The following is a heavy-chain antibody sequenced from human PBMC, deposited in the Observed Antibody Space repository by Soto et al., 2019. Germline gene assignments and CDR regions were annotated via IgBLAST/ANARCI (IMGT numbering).Heavy chain of an antibody. CDR2: IIPIFGTA. D-gene: IGHD3-22*01. V-gene: IGHV1-69*13. CDR1: GGTFSSYA. CDR3: ARGAYYYDSSGPNPRALDI. J-gene: IGHJ3*02. Sequence: SVKVSCKASGGTFSSYAISWVRQAPGQGLEWMGGIIPIFGTANYAQKFQGRVTITADESTSTAYMELSSLRSEDTAVYYCARGAYYYDSSGPNPRALDIWGQGTMVTVSS.